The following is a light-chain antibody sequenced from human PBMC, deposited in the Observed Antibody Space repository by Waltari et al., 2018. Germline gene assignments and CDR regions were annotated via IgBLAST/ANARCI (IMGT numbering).Light chain of an antibody. CDR3: QQYNTYSPGPT. V-gene: IGKV1-5*03. CDR2: KAS. CDR1: QSILTW. J-gene: IGKJ4*01. Sequence: DIQMTQSPSTLSASVGVRVTITCRASQSILTWLAWYQQKPGKAPRLLMSKASSLQTGVPSRFSGSGSGTEFTLTISSLEPDDFATYYCQQYNTYSPGPTFGGGTKVEIK.